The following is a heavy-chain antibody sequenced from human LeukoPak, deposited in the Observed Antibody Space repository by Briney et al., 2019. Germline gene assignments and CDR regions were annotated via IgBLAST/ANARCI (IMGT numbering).Heavy chain of an antibody. D-gene: IGHD5-18*01. J-gene: IGHJ4*02. CDR2: IYYSGST. CDR1: GGSISSYY. Sequence: PSETLSLTCTVSGGSISSYYWSWIRQPPGKGLEWIGYIYYSGSTNYNPSLKSRVTISVDTSKNQFSLKLSSVTAADTAVYYCARVLCYGYCFDYWGQGTLVTVSS. V-gene: IGHV4-59*01. CDR3: ARVLCYGYCFDY.